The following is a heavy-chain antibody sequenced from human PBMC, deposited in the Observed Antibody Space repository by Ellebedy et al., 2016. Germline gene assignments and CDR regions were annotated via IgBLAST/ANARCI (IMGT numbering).Heavy chain of an antibody. J-gene: IGHJ4*02. CDR2: IYHSGST. CDR3: ARSDYGAQFDY. D-gene: IGHD4-17*01. V-gene: IGHV4-38-2*02. CDR1: GYSISSGYY. Sequence: SETLSLXXTVSGYSISSGYYWGWIRQPPGKGLEWIGSIYHSGSTYYNPSLKSRVTISVDTSKNQFSLKLSSVTAADTAMCYCARSDYGAQFDYWGQGTLVTVSS.